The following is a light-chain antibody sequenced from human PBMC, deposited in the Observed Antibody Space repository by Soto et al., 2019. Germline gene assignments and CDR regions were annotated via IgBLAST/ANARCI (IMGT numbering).Light chain of an antibody. Sequence: EIVLTQSPGTLSLSPGETATLSCRASQTVNSDYLAWFQQRPGQAPRLLIFATARRATDIPARFSGSGSWTDFTLAIRRLEPEDFAVYYCHQFGYSPRTFGQGTKVE. CDR2: ATA. V-gene: IGKV3-20*01. CDR1: QTVNSDY. J-gene: IGKJ1*01. CDR3: HQFGYSPRT.